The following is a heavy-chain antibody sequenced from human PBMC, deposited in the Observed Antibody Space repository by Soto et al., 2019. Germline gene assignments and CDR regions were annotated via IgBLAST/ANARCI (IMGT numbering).Heavy chain of an antibody. J-gene: IGHJ6*02. Sequence: PSETLSLTCTVSGGSISSSGYYWGWIRQPPGKGLEWIGSIYYSGSTYYNPSLKSRVTISVDTSKNQFSLKLSSVTAADTAVYYCARRGSTVSDYYYYGMDVWGQGTTVTVSS. D-gene: IGHD1-26*01. CDR3: ARRGSTVSDYYYYGMDV. V-gene: IGHV4-39*01. CDR1: GGSISSSGYY. CDR2: IYYSGST.